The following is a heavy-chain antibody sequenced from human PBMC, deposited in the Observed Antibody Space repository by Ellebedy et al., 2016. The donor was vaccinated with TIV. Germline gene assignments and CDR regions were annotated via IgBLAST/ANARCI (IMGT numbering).Heavy chain of an antibody. CDR2: VSDDGSHE. Sequence: GESLKISCAASGFSFSTYAMHWVRQAPGKGLEWVAVVSDDGSHEYYADSVKGRFTISRDNSRNTPYLQMNSLRGEDTAVYYCARGHYSGYDEGVSWGQGTLVTVSS. D-gene: IGHD5-12*01. CDR3: ARGHYSGYDEGVS. V-gene: IGHV3-30*16. J-gene: IGHJ5*02. CDR1: GFSFSTYA.